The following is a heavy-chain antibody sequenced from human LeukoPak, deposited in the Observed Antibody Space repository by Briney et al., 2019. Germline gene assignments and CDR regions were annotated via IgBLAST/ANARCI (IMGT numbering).Heavy chain of an antibody. CDR3: ARMHCSSTSCYEYYYYYYYMDV. Sequence: SETLSLTCTVSGYSISSGYYWGWIRQPPGKGLEWIGSIHHSGSTYYNPSLESRVTISVDTSKNQFSPKLNSVTAADTAVYYCARMHCSSTSCYEYYYYYYYMDVWGKGTTVTVSS. CDR2: IHHSGST. J-gene: IGHJ6*03. V-gene: IGHV4-38-2*02. D-gene: IGHD2-2*01. CDR1: GYSISSGYY.